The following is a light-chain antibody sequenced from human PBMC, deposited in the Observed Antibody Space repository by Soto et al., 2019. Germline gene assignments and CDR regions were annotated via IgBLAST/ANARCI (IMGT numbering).Light chain of an antibody. CDR3: QQYESSPPLT. Sequence: ERVMTQSPATLSVSPGERATLSCRASQSVGGDLAWYQQKPGQAPRLLIYGASSRAPGIPDRFSGSGSGTDFTLTISRLEPEDFAVYYCQQYESSPPLTFGGGTKVDIK. CDR1: QSVGGD. J-gene: IGKJ4*01. V-gene: IGKV3-15*01. CDR2: GAS.